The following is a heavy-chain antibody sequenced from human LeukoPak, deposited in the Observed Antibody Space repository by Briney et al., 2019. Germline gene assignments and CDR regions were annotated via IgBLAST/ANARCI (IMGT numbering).Heavy chain of an antibody. CDR1: GYTFTDYY. D-gene: IGHD6-13*01. V-gene: IGHV1-2*02. Sequence: ASVKVSCKASGYTFTDYYMHWVRQAPGQGLEWMGWINPNSGDTYYAPKFQGRVTMTRDTSISTAYMELSRLRSDDTAVYYCARGMQQLVEYYYYYYMDVWGKGTTVTVSS. CDR2: INPNSGDT. J-gene: IGHJ6*03. CDR3: ARGMQQLVEYYYYYYMDV.